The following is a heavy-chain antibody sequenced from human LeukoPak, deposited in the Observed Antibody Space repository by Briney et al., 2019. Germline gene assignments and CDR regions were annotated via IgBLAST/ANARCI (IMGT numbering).Heavy chain of an antibody. D-gene: IGHD3-3*01. CDR2: IRYDGSNK. J-gene: IGHJ6*03. Sequence: GGSLRLSCAASGFTFSSYGMHWVRQAPGKGLEWVAFIRYDGSNKYYADSVKGRFTISRDNSKNTLYLQMNSLRAEDTAVYYCAKVGGLYYDFWSAETNYYYYMDVWGKGTTVTVSS. CDR3: AKVGGLYYDFWSAETNYYYYMDV. CDR1: GFTFSSYG. V-gene: IGHV3-30*02.